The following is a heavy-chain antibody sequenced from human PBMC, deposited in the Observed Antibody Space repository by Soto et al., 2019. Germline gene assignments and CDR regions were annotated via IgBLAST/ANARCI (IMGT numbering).Heavy chain of an antibody. J-gene: IGHJ4*02. Sequence: QVQLQESGPGLVKPSQTLSLTCSVSGGPITSGGYSWTWIRHQPGKALQWIGYVFDSGKTYYNPSLQGRLTISVDTAKNLFSLELSSVTAADTAVYFCARGSGYYRNFDSWGQGTLVSVSS. CDR1: GGPITSGGYS. CDR2: VFDSGKT. D-gene: IGHD3-3*01. CDR3: ARGSGYYRNFDS. V-gene: IGHV4-31*02.